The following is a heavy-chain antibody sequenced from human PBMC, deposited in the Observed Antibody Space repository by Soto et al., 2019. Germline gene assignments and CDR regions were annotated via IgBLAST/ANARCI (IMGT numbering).Heavy chain of an antibody. V-gene: IGHV1-2*04. Sequence: QVQLVQSGAEVKKPGASVKVSCKASGYTFTGYYMHWVRQAPGQGLEWMGWINPNSGGTNYAQKIQGWVTMTRETSIRAAYMELSRPRSDDTAVYYCARVSEDYVGNGFDPWGQGTLVTVSS. CDR3: ARVSEDYVGNGFDP. CDR2: INPNSGGT. D-gene: IGHD4-17*01. CDR1: GYTFTGYY. J-gene: IGHJ5*02.